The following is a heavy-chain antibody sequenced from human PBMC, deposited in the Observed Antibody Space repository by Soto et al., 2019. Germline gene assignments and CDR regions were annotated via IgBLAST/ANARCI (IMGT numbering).Heavy chain of an antibody. CDR3: AKYQRIADLKKGAFDI. J-gene: IGHJ3*02. CDR2: ISGSGGST. CDR1: GFTFSSYA. D-gene: IGHD2-2*01. Sequence: EVQLLESGGGLVQPGGSLRLSCAASGFTFSSYAMSWVRQAPGKGLEWVSAISGSGGSTYYADSVKGRFTISRDNSKNTLYLQMNSLRAEDTAVYYCAKYQRIADLKKGAFDIWGQGTMVTVSS. V-gene: IGHV3-23*01.